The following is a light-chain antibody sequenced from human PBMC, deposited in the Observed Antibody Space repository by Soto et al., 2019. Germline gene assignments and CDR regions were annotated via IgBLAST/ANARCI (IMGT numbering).Light chain of an antibody. CDR2: AAS. Sequence: DIPMTQSPSSLSASVGDRVTITCQASQDISNYLNWYQQKPGKAPKLLIYAASNLETGVPSRFSESGSGTDFTFTISSLQPEDIATYYCQQYDNLPITFGQGTRLEMK. V-gene: IGKV1-33*01. CDR1: QDISNY. J-gene: IGKJ5*01. CDR3: QQYDNLPIT.